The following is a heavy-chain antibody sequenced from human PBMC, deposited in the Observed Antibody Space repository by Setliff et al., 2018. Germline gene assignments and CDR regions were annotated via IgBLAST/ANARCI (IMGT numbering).Heavy chain of an antibody. Sequence: PSETLSLTCTVSGGSISSYYWSWIRRPPGKGLEFIGYVYYSGSTDYNPSLKSRVTISVDTSKNQFSLKLSSVTAADTAVYYCARAGLAGRTSSYYYYYYMDVWGKGTTVTVSS. J-gene: IGHJ6*03. D-gene: IGHD6-6*01. CDR1: GGSISSYY. CDR2: VYYSGST. V-gene: IGHV4-59*12. CDR3: ARAGLAGRTSSYYYYYYMDV.